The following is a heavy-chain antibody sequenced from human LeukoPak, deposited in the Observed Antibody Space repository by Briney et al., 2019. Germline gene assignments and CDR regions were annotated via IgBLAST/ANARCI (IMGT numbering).Heavy chain of an antibody. CDR3: ARSRHLGWNDAFDI. CDR2: IIPIFGTA. J-gene: IGHJ3*02. CDR1: GGTFSSYA. V-gene: IGHV1-69*13. D-gene: IGHD1-1*01. Sequence: ASVKVSCKASGGTFSSYAISWVRQAPGQGLEWMGGIIPIFGTANYAQKFQGRVTITADESTSTAYMELSSLRPEDTAVYYCARSRHLGWNDAFDIWGQGTMVTVSS.